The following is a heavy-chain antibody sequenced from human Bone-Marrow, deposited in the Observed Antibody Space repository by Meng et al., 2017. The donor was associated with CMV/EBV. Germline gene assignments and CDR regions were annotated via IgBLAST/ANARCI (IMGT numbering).Heavy chain of an antibody. CDR3: ARASLRYNWNYPGGG. Sequence: GESLKISCAASGFTFSSYAMHWVRQAPGKGLEWVAVISYDGSNKYYADSVKGRFTISRDNSKNTLYLQMNSLRTEDTAVYYCARASLRYNWNYPGGGWGQGTLVTVSS. D-gene: IGHD1-7*01. CDR1: GFTFSSYA. CDR2: ISYDGSNK. J-gene: IGHJ4*02. V-gene: IGHV3-30*04.